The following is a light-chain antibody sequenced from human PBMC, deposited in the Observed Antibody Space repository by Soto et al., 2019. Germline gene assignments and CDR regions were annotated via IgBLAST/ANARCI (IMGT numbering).Light chain of an antibody. CDR1: QSITSW. CDR3: QQYHDYPWT. Sequence: DIQMTQSPSTLSTSVGDRVTITCRASQSITSWLAWYQQKPGKAPTLLIYKASTLEIGVPSRFSGSGSETEFTLTITSLQPYDFATYYCQQYHDYPWTFGQGTRV. CDR2: KAS. V-gene: IGKV1-5*03. J-gene: IGKJ1*01.